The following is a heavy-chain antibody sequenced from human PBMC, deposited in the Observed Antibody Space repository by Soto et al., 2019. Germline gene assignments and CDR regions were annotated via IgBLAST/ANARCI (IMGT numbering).Heavy chain of an antibody. CDR1: GYSFTDYH. Sequence: ASVKVSCKASGYSFTDYHIHWVRQAPGQGLEWLGRINPKSGGTSTAQKFQGWVTMTTDTSISTASMELTRLTSDDTAIYYCARGDSTDCSNGVCSFFYTHGMDVWGQ. CDR2: INPKSGGT. V-gene: IGHV1-2*04. D-gene: IGHD2-8*01. J-gene: IGHJ6*02. CDR3: ARGDSTDCSNGVCSFFYTHGMDV.